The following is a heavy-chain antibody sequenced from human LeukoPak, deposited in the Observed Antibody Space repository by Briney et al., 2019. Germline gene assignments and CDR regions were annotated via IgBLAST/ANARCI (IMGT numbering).Heavy chain of an antibody. D-gene: IGHD3-22*01. J-gene: IGHJ4*02. CDR3: ARGRNSNYYDSSGYYPY. Sequence: GGSLRLSCAVSGFTFSSIDMHWVRQPTGKGLEWVSAIGTLGDTDYPDSVKGRFTISRENAKNSLYLQMNNLRAGDTAVYYCARGRNSNYYDSSGYYPYSGQGTLVTVSS. V-gene: IGHV3-13*01. CDR2: IGTLGDT. CDR1: GFTFSSID.